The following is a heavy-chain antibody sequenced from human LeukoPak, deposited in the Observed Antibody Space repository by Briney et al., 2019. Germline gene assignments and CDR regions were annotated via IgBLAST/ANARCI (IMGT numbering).Heavy chain of an antibody. Sequence: PSETLSLTCTVSGGSISSSSYYWGWLRQPPGKGLEWLGSIYYSGSTYYNPSLKSRVTISVDTSKNQFSLKLSSVTAADTAVYYCARVATTVYYYYYYMDVWGKGPTVTVSS. D-gene: IGHD1-1*01. V-gene: IGHV4-39*07. CDR3: ARVATTVYYYYYYMDV. J-gene: IGHJ6*03. CDR1: GGSISSSSYY. CDR2: IYYSGST.